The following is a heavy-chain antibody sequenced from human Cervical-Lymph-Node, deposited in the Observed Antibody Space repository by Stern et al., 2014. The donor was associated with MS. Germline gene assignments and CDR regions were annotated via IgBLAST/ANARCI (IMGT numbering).Heavy chain of an antibody. CDR3: TRFLQSGWSDLFDS. V-gene: IGHV3-7*01. CDR2: IKRDGSET. J-gene: IGHJ5*01. D-gene: IGHD6-19*01. Sequence: EVQLEESGGGLVQPGGSQRLSCVASGSTFSTPWMSWAPQAPGKGLEWVAKIKRDGSETYYLDSVKGRFTISRDNAKSSLYLEMNSLRAEDTAVYYCTRFLQSGWSDLFDSWGRGTLVTVSS. CDR1: GSTFSTPW.